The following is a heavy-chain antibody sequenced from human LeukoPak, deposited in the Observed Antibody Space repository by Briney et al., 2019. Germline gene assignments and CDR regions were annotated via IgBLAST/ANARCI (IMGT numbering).Heavy chain of an antibody. CDR2: ISWNSGTT. D-gene: IGHD3-10*01. Sequence: GGSLRLSCAASGFTFDDYSMQWVRHAPGKGLEWVSTISWNSGTTVYADSVKGRFIISRDNAKSSMYLEMNSLRVEDTALYFCAKGGMYYYDSGYDHWGQGSLVTVSS. CDR1: GFTFDDYS. CDR3: AKGGMYYYDSGYDH. V-gene: IGHV3-9*01. J-gene: IGHJ4*02.